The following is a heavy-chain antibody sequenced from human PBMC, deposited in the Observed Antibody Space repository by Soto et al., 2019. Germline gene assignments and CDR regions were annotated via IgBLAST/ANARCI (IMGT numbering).Heavy chain of an antibody. V-gene: IGHV6-1*01. CDR2: TYYRSKWYN. D-gene: IGHD3-10*01. CDR3: ARERGVLSEAFDI. J-gene: IGHJ3*02. Sequence: SQTLSLTCAISGDSVSSNSAAWNWLRQSPSRGLEWLGRTYYRSKWYNDYVVSVKSRITINPDTSKDQFSLQLNSVTPEDTAVYYCARERGVLSEAFDIWGQGTVVTVSS. CDR1: GDSVSSNSAA.